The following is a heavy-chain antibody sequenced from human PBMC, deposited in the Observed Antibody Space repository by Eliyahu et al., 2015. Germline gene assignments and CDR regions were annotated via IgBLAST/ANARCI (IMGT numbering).Heavy chain of an antibody. CDR1: GASTTIGRHY. J-gene: IGHJ2*01. CDR2: LYSNEAT. CDR3: ARDSERFWYFDL. V-gene: IGHV4-39*02. Sequence: QLQLQESGPGLVKPSETLSLTCTISGASTTIGRHYWGWIRQPPGKGLEWIGSLYSNEATYYSPSLNSRVTIAADTSKNHFSLQLSSVTAADTAVYYCARDSERFWYFDLWGRGTLVTVSS.